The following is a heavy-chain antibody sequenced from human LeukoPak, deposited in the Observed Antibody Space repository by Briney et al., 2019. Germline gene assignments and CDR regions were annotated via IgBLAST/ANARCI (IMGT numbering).Heavy chain of an antibody. CDR1: GYTLTSYY. CDR2: ISPSDGRT. J-gene: IGHJ5*02. Sequence: GASVKVSCKASGYTLTSYYMHWVRQAPGQGLEWMETISPSDGRTSYTQKSQGRVTLTRDTSTSTVYMELTSLRSEDTAVYYCARDACSSTVCQAGGNWFDPWGQGSLVTVSS. CDR3: ARDACSSTVCQAGGNWFDP. V-gene: IGHV1-46*01. D-gene: IGHD2-2*01.